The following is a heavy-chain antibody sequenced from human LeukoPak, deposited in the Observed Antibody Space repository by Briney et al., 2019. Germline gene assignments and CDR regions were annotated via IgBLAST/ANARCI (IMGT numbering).Heavy chain of an antibody. CDR2: ISGSGGST. J-gene: IGHJ4*02. Sequence: GASLRLSCAASGFTFSSYAMSWVRQAPGKGLGWVSAISGSGGSTYYADSVKGRFTISRDNSKNTLYLQMNSLRAEDTAVYYCAKDLKEYYYDSSGHDYWGQGTLVTVSS. D-gene: IGHD3-22*01. CDR3: AKDLKEYYYDSSGHDY. CDR1: GFTFSSYA. V-gene: IGHV3-23*01.